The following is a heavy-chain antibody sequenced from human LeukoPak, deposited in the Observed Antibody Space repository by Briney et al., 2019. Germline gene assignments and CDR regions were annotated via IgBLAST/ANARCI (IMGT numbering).Heavy chain of an antibody. Sequence: ASVKVSCTASGYTFTAYYMHWVRQAPGQGLEWMGWINPNSGGTNYAQKFQGRVTMTRDTSISTAYMELTRLRSDDTAVYYCARDNGDYWFDYWGQGTLVTVSS. V-gene: IGHV1-2*02. CDR1: GYTFTAYY. J-gene: IGHJ4*02. D-gene: IGHD4-17*01. CDR2: INPNSGGT. CDR3: ARDNGDYWFDY.